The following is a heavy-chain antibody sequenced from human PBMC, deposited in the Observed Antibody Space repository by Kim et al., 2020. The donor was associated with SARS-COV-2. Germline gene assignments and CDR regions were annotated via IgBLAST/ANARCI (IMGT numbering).Heavy chain of an antibody. Sequence: SETLSLTCAVYGGSFSGYYWSWIRQPPGKGLEWIGEINHSGSTNYNPSLKSRVTISVDTSKNQFSLKLSSVTAADTAVYYCARGWWQQLATWGQGTLVTVSS. CDR3: ARGWWQQLAT. CDR2: INHSGST. D-gene: IGHD6-13*01. V-gene: IGHV4-34*01. J-gene: IGHJ5*02. CDR1: GGSFSGYY.